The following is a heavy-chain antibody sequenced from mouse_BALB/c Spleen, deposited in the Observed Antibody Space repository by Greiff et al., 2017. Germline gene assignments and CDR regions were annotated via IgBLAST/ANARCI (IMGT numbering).Heavy chain of an antibody. V-gene: IGHV1S56*01. J-gene: IGHJ4*01. CDR3: ARDEENYYRYDDAMDY. Sequence: VQLQQSGPELVKPGASVRISCKASGYTFTSYYIHWVKQRPGQGLEWIGWIYPGNVNTKYNEKFKGKATLTADKSSSTAYMQLSSLTSEDSAVYICARDEENYYRYDDAMDYWGQGTSVTVSS. D-gene: IGHD2-14*01. CDR2: IYPGNVNT. CDR1: GYTFTSYY.